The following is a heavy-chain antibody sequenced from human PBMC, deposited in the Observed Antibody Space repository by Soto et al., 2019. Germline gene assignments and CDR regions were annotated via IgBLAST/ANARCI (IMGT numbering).Heavy chain of an antibody. J-gene: IGHJ4*02. CDR2: IYGGGNGP. V-gene: IGHV3-23*01. CDR1: GFTFSDFA. Sequence: EVQVLESGGGLVQPGGSLRLSCAATGFTFSDFAMSWVRQAPGKGLEWVSRIYGGGNGPHYADSVKGRVTISRDNSKNTMYLQKNRLRAEDTAVYYCAKMEGMDPWAYSFDYWGQGTLVTVSS. CDR3: AKMEGMDPWAYSFDY. D-gene: IGHD2-2*03.